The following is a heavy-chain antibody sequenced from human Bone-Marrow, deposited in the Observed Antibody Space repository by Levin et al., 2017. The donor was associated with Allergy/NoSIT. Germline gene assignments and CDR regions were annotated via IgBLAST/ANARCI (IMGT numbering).Heavy chain of an antibody. V-gene: IGHV4-59*08. J-gene: IGHJ5*02. CDR3: AGHFPEGIAAYPYKMFDP. Sequence: SQTLSLTCLVSGASLSNHYWSWVRQPPGKALEWIGYIFDTGRPNYNPSLEGRVSISGDSSKNQFSSRLKSVTAADTAVYYCAGHFPEGIAAYPYKMFDPWGQGTLVTVSS. D-gene: IGHD6-13*01. CDR2: IFDTGRP. CDR1: GASLSNHY.